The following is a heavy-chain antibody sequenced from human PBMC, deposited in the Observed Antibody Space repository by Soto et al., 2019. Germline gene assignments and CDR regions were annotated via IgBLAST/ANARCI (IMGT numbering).Heavy chain of an antibody. CDR1: GFTFSSYA. CDR2: ISSNGGST. J-gene: IGHJ4*02. V-gene: IGHV3-64*01. D-gene: IGHD2-15*01. CDR3: ATCESGARSGGSCYSTPLDY. Sequence: PGGSLRLSCAASGFTFSSYAMHWVRQAPGKGLEYVSAISSNGGSTYYANSVKDRFTISRDNSKNTLYLQMGSLRAEDMAVYFCATCESGARSGGSCYSTPLDYWGQGTLLTVSS.